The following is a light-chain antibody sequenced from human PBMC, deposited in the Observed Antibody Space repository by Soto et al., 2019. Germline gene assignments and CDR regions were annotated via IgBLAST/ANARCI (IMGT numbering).Light chain of an antibody. CDR1: QTISSW. Sequence: DIKMTQTPSTLSVFVGDRVTITSRLSQTISSWLAWYQQKPGKAPKLLIYKASTLKSGVPSRFSGSGSGTEFTPTISSLQPDDFATYYCQQLNSYPSSTFGGGTKVDI. V-gene: IGKV1-5*03. J-gene: IGKJ4*01. CDR3: QQLNSYPSST. CDR2: KAS.